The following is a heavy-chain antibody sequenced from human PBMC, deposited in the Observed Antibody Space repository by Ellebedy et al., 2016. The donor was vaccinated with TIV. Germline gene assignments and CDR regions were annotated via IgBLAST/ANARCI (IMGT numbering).Heavy chain of an antibody. Sequence: GESLKISXAASGFTFSNAYMSWVRKAPGKGLVWVSRIKGDESGIAYADSVKGRFTISRDNGKNTLYLQMNSLRGEDTAIYYCASGFRHYGAYDIWGQGTMVTVSS. V-gene: IGHV3-74*01. CDR1: GFTFSNAY. CDR3: ASGFRHYGAYDI. CDR2: IKGDESGI. D-gene: IGHD3-16*01. J-gene: IGHJ3*02.